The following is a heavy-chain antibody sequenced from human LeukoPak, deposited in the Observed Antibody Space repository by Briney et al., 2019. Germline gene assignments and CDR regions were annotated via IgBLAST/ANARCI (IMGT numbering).Heavy chain of an antibody. V-gene: IGHV3-23*01. J-gene: IGHJ4*02. Sequence: GGSLRLSCAASGFTFSSYAMSWVRQTPGKGLEWVSDISGSGGSTYYADSVKGRFTISRDNSKNTLYLQMNSLRAEDTAVYYCAKDPYYDSSGYTREADYWGQGTLVTVSS. CDR2: ISGSGGST. CDR1: GFTFSSYA. D-gene: IGHD3-22*01. CDR3: AKDPYYDSSGYTREADY.